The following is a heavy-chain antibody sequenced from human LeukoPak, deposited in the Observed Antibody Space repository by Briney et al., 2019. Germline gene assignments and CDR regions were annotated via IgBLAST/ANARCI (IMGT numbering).Heavy chain of an antibody. CDR3: ARDGRYYYDSSGYYYYFDY. D-gene: IGHD3-22*01. Sequence: PSETLSLTCTVSGGSISSYYWSWIRQPPGKGLEWIGYIYYSGSTNYNPSLKSRVTISVDTSKNQFSLKLSSVTAADTAVYYCARDGRYYYDSSGYYYYFDYWGQGTLVNVSS. CDR2: IYYSGST. J-gene: IGHJ4*02. CDR1: GGSISSYY. V-gene: IGHV4-59*01.